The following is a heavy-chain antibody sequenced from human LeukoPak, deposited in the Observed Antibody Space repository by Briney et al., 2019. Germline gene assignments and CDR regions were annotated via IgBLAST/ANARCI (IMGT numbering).Heavy chain of an antibody. Sequence: GGSLRLSCAASGFTFSSYWMSWVRQAPGKGLEWVANIKQDGSEKYYVDSVKGRFTISRDNAKNSLYLQMNSLRAEDTAVYYCARDTDTMVRGVIGVAAFDIWGQGTMVTVSS. V-gene: IGHV3-7*01. D-gene: IGHD3-10*01. CDR2: IKQDGSEK. J-gene: IGHJ3*02. CDR3: ARDTDTMVRGVIGVAAFDI. CDR1: GFTFSSYW.